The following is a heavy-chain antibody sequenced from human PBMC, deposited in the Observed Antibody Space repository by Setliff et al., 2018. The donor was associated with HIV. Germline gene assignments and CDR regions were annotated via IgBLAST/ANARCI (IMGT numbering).Heavy chain of an antibody. CDR1: GGTFSTYT. Sequence: SVKVSCKTSGGTFSTYTFSWVRQAPGQGLEWMGGIFPIVGIPNYAQKFQGRVTITADKSTSTAYMEVSSLKSEDTAVYYCARSMVRGVIDYYSGMDVWGQGTTVTVSS. CDR3: ARSMVRGVIDYYSGMDV. D-gene: IGHD3-10*01. J-gene: IGHJ6*02. V-gene: IGHV1-69*10. CDR2: IFPIVGIP.